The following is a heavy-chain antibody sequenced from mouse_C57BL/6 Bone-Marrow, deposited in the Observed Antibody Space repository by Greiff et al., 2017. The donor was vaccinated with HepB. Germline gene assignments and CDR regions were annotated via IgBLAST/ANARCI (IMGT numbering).Heavy chain of an antibody. CDR1: GFTFSDYG. D-gene: IGHD1-1*01. V-gene: IGHV5-15*01. CDR2: ISNLAYSI. CDR3: ARKGDYYGSSYWYFDV. Sequence: EVHLVESGGGLVQPGGSLKLSCAASGFTFSDYGMAWVRQAPRKGPEWVAFISNLAYSIYYADTVTGRFTISRANAKNTLYLEMSSLRSEDTAMYYCARKGDYYGSSYWYFDVWGTGTTVTVSS. J-gene: IGHJ1*03.